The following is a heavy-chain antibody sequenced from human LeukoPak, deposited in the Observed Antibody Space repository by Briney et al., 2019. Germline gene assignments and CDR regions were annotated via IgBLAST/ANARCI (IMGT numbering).Heavy chain of an antibody. J-gene: IGHJ4*02. D-gene: IGHD6-19*01. V-gene: IGHV3-9*01. CDR2: ISWNSGSI. CDR3: AKDNGSGWFDY. CDR1: GFTFDDYA. Sequence: GGSLRLSCAASGFTFDDYAMHWVRQAPGKGLEWVSGISWNSGSIGYADSVKGRFTISRDNAKNSLYLQMNSLRAEDTALYYCAKDNGSGWFDYWGQGTLVTDSS.